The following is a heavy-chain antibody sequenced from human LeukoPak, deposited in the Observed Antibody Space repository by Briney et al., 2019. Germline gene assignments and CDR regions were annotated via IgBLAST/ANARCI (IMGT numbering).Heavy chain of an antibody. CDR2: ISAEGYT. CDR3: ARRIEYYFDH. CDR1: GFTASRDF. J-gene: IGHJ4*02. D-gene: IGHD1-26*01. V-gene: IGHV3-66*04. Sequence: GGALRLSSVGPGFTASRDFLGGVAQAPGKGRQWLSLISAEGYTYYADSVKGRFTISRDNSKNTLYLQMDSLRAEDTAVYYCARRIEYYFDHWGQGTLVTVSS.